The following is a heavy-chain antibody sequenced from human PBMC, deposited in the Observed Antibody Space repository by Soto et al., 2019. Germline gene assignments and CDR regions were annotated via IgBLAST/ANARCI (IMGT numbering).Heavy chain of an antibody. V-gene: IGHV3-23*01. CDR2: SGSGGST. Sequence: EVQLLESGGGLVQPGGSLRLSCAASGFTFSSYAMNWVRQAPGKGLEWVSVSGSGGSTYYADAVKGRFTISRDNSKSRLYGQMNGLRAEDTAVYYCARRTVGWYLDLWGRGTLVTVSS. D-gene: IGHD4-17*01. CDR3: ARRTVGWYLDL. CDR1: GFTFSSYA. J-gene: IGHJ2*01.